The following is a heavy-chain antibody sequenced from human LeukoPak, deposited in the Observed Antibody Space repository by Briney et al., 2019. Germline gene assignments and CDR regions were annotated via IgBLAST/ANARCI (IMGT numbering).Heavy chain of an antibody. CDR1: GFTFSSYG. V-gene: IGHV3-30*18. D-gene: IGHD5-18*01. Sequence: VQPGRSLRLSCAASGFTFSSYGMHWVRQAPGKGLEWVAVISYDGSNKYYADSVKGRFTISRDNSKNTLYLQMNGLRAEDTAVYYCAKGRELWLVAYYYYGMDVWGQGTTVTVSS. J-gene: IGHJ6*02. CDR3: AKGRELWLVAYYYYGMDV. CDR2: ISYDGSNK.